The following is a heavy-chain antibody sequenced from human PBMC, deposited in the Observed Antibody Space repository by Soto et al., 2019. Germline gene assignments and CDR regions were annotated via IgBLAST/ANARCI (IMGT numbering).Heavy chain of an antibody. D-gene: IGHD2-15*01. CDR3: ARRYGGTFDY. V-gene: IGHV4-39*01. J-gene: IGHJ4*02. CDR1: GDSISSSSHY. CDR2: IFYSGVT. Sequence: PSETLSLTCTVSGDSISSSSHYWGWIRQPPGKGLEWIGSIFYSGVTYYNPSLKSRVTISVETSKNQFSLKLSSVTAADTAVYYCARRYGGTFDYWGQGTLVTVSS.